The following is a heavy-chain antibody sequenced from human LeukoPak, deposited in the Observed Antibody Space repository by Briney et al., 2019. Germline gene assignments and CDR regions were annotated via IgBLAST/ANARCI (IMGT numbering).Heavy chain of an antibody. D-gene: IGHD6-19*01. V-gene: IGHV3-64D*06. CDR3: VTVSLQWLANFNFDY. CDR1: GFTLSSYA. J-gene: IGHJ4*02. CDR2: ISSNGGST. Sequence: PGGSLRLSCSASGFTLSSYAMHWVRQAPGKRLEYVSAISSNGGSTYYADSVKGRFTISRDNSKNTLYLQMSSLRAEDTAVYYCVTVSLQWLANFNFDYWGQGTLVTVSS.